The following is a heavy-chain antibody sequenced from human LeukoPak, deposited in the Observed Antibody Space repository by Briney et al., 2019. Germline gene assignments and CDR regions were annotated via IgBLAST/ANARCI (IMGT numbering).Heavy chain of an antibody. J-gene: IGHJ4*02. CDR3: AFSALGFNYGYAY. CDR2: SDESGVST. Sequence: QPGRSLRLSCLASGFTFSSYAMNWDRQAPGKGLEWVSSSDESGVSTYYADSAKGRFTIYRDNSQNTLYMQLNNLRADDSAIYYCAFSALGFNYGYAYWGQGTLVTVSS. V-gene: IGHV3-23*01. D-gene: IGHD5-18*01. CDR1: GFTFSSYA.